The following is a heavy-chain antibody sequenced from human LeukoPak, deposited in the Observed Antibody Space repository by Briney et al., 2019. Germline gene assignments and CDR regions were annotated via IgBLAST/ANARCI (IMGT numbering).Heavy chain of an antibody. CDR3: ARGGGRLGSGSYYLVY. V-gene: IGHV3-30*04. CDR1: GFTFSSYA. Sequence: GGSLRLSCAASGFTFSSYAMHWVRQAPGKGLEWVAVISYDGSNKYYADSVKGRFTISRDNSKNTLYLQMNSLRAEDTAVYYCARGGGRLGSGSYYLVYWGQGTLVTVSS. J-gene: IGHJ4*02. CDR2: ISYDGSNK. D-gene: IGHD3-10*01.